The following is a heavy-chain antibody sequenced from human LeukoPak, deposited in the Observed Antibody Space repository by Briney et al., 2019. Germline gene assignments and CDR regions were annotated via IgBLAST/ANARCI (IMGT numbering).Heavy chain of an antibody. CDR1: GGTFSSYT. V-gene: IGHV1-69*04. Sequence: SVKVSCKASGGTFSSYTISWVRQAPGQGLEWMGRIIPILGIANYAQKFQGRVTITADKSTSTAYMELGSLRSEDTAVYYCARENGGSYPGAFDIWGQGTMVTVSS. CDR3: ARENGGSYPGAFDI. J-gene: IGHJ3*02. CDR2: IIPILGIA. D-gene: IGHD1-26*01.